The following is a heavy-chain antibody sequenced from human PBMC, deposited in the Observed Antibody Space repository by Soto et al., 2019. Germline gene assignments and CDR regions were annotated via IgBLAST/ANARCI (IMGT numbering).Heavy chain of an antibody. CDR1: GGSISSYY. V-gene: IGHV4-4*07. CDR3: ARLQRGDATSVH. J-gene: IGHJ4*02. Sequence: SETLSLTCTVSGGSISSYYWSWIRQPAGKGLEWIGRIYTSGSTNYNPSLKSRVTMSVDTSMNQFSLSLSSVTAADTAIYYCARLQRGDATSVHWGQGILVTVSS. CDR2: IYTSGST. D-gene: IGHD2-21*02.